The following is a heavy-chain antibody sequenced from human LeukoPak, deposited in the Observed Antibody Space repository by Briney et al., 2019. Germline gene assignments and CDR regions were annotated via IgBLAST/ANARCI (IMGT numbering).Heavy chain of an antibody. V-gene: IGHV3-23*01. J-gene: IGHJ4*02. CDR2: ISERGDNT. CDR3: AKQYVNC. Sequence: GGTLRLSSAASGFTSKSYAMNWDRQAQGKEREGVSEISERGDNTHDADSVKGRFTISRDNSQNTLYLQMSSLRAEDTAVYYCAKQYVNCWGQGTLVTVSS. CDR1: GFTSKSYA.